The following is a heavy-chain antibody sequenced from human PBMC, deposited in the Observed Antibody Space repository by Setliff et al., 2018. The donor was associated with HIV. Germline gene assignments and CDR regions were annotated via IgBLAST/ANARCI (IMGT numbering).Heavy chain of an antibody. CDR2: LSGDSNHI. J-gene: IGHJ3*02. V-gene: IGHV3-21*01. Sequence: RLSCAASGFTFSGSPLHWVRQAPGKGLEWVSSLSGDSNHIYYADSVKGRFTISRDNAKNLVYLQMDSLRAEDTAMYYCTRDLNLPGGEAFDIWGQGTMVTVSS. CDR3: TRDLNLPGGEAFDI. D-gene: IGHD2-2*01. CDR1: GFTFSGSP.